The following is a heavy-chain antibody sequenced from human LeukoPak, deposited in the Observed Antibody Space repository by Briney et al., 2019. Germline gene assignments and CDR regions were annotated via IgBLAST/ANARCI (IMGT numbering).Heavy chain of an antibody. J-gene: IGHJ4*02. D-gene: IGHD1-1*01. CDR3: TGGFGHNWSPFEN. V-gene: IGHV3-74*01. CDR2: ISTDGSST. Sequence: GGSLRLSCAASGFTFSSYWMHWVRQAPGKGLVWVSRISTDGSSTNSADSVKGRFTISRDNAKNTLSLQMNSLTDDDTALYYCTGGFGHNWSPFENWGQGTLVTVSS. CDR1: GFTFSSYW.